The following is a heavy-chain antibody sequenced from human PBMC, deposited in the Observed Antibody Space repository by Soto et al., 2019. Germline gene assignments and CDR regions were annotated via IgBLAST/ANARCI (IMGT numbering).Heavy chain of an antibody. CDR2: INPSGGST. Sequence: QVQLVQSGAEVKKPGASVKVSCKASGYTFTSYYMHWVRQAPGQGLEWMGIINPSGGSTSYAQKFQGRGTMTRDTSTSTVYMELSSLRSEDTAVYYCARQPPLYGMDVWGQGTTVTVSS. CDR3: ARQPPLYGMDV. V-gene: IGHV1-46*01. CDR1: GYTFTSYY. J-gene: IGHJ6*02.